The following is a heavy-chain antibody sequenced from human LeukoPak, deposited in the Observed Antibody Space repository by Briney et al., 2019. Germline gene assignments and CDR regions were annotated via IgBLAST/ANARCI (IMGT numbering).Heavy chain of an antibody. CDR1: GGSFSGYY. V-gene: IGHV4-34*01. CDR3: AAGELRGVFDY. D-gene: IGHD1-26*01. Sequence: RPSETLSLTCAVYGGSFSGYYWSWIRQPPGKGMEWIGEINHSGSTNYNPSLKSRVTISVDTSKNQFSLKLSSVTAADTAVYYCAAGELRGVFDYWGQGTLVTVSS. CDR2: INHSGST. J-gene: IGHJ4*02.